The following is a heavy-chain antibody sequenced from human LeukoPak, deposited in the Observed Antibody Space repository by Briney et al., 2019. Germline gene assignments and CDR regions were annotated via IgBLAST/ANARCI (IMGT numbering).Heavy chain of an antibody. V-gene: IGHV3-23*01. CDR2: INSDENT. J-gene: IGHJ4*02. D-gene: IGHD2/OR15-2a*01. Sequence: GGSLRLSCAASGLTFSSYALSWARQAPGKGLEWLSTINSDENTYYADSVKGRFTISRDTSKNTLYLQMNSLRAEDTAVYYCATTEYQLLHLVYWGQGTLVTVSS. CDR3: ATTEYQLLHLVY. CDR1: GLTFSSYA.